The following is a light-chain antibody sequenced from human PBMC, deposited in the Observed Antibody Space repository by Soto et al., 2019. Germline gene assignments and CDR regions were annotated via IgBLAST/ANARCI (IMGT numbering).Light chain of an antibody. V-gene: IGLV1-40*01. Sequence: QSVLTQPPSVSGAPGQRVTISCTGSSSNIGAGYDVHWYQQLPGTAPKLLIYGNSNRPSGVPDRFSGSKSGTSASLAITGLQAEEEAEYYCQSYDSSLSGVFGGGTKVTVL. CDR2: GNS. CDR3: QSYDSSLSGV. CDR1: SSNIGAGYD. J-gene: IGLJ2*01.